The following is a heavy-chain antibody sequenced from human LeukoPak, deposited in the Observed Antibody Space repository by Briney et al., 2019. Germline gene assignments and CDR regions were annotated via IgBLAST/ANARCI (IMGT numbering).Heavy chain of an antibody. D-gene: IGHD3-10*01. Sequence: SETLSLTCAVYGGSFSGYYWSWIRQPPGKGLEWIGEINHSGSTNYNPSLKSRVTLSVDTSKNQFSLKLRPVTAPDTAIYYCTRGRTLTAFQSMAGRSGSGYYYYDVMDVWGQGTTVTVSS. CDR2: INHSGST. V-gene: IGHV4-34*01. J-gene: IGHJ6*02. CDR3: TRGRTLTAFQSMAGRSGSGYYYYDVMDV. CDR1: GGSFSGYY.